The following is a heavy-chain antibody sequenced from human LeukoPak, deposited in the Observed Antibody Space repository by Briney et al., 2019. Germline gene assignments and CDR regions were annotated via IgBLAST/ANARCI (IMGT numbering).Heavy chain of an antibody. CDR3: ASVVVTAISSHSDY. CDR1: GGSFSDYY. J-gene: IGHJ4*02. CDR2: INLSRST. V-gene: IGHV4-34*01. Sequence: PSETLFLTCAVYGGSFSDYYWSRIRQPPGKGLEWIGEINLSRSTNYNPSLKSRVTISLDTSKNQFSLKLSSVTAADTAVYCCASVVVTAISSHSDYWGQGTLVTVSS. D-gene: IGHD2-21*02.